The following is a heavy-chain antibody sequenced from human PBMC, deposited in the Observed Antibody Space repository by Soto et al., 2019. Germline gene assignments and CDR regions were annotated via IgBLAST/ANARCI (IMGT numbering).Heavy chain of an antibody. CDR3: AREHWFDP. V-gene: IGHV1-2*02. CDR2: INPNSGGT. Sequence: GASLKISCKASGYTFTAYYVHWVRQAPGQGLEWMGWINPNSGGTNYAQKFQGRVTMTRDTSISTAYMELSRLRSDDTAVYYCAREHWFDPWVQGTLVTVSS. J-gene: IGHJ5*02. CDR1: GYTFTAYY.